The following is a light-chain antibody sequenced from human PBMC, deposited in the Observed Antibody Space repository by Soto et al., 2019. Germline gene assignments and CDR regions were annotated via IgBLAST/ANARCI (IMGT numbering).Light chain of an antibody. Sequence: QAVVTQEPSLTVSPGGTVTLTCASNIGAVTSGHYTNWLQQKPGQAPRALIYSTDTKHAWTPARFSGSLLGGKAALTLSGAQPEDEDDYYCFIYYVGAVIFGGGTKVTVL. CDR3: FIYYVGAVI. V-gene: IGLV7-43*01. CDR2: STD. J-gene: IGLJ2*01. CDR1: IGAVTSGHY.